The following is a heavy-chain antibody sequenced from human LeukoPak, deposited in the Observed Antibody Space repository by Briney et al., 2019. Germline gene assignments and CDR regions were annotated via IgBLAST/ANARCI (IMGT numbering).Heavy chain of an antibody. J-gene: IGHJ4*02. D-gene: IGHD1-20*01. V-gene: IGHV1-46*01. CDR1: GYTFTGYY. Sequence: ASVKVSCKASGYTFTGYYIHWVRQAPGQGLEWMGVINPNGGGTTYIQKFQGRVTMTRDTSTSTVYMELSSLRSDDTAIYYCARDREANWRYFDYRGQGTLVTVSS. CDR3: ARDREANWRYFDY. CDR2: INPNGGGT.